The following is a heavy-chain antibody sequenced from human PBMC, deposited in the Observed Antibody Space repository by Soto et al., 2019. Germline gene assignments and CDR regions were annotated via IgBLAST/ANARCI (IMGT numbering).Heavy chain of an antibody. Sequence: GGSLRLSCSASGFTFSLYGMHWVRQTPGKGLEWVASISYDGSKKYYTDSVKGRFTISRDNSKNTLYLQVNSLRPEDTSVYYCAKVFYPFEVATYGMDVWGQGTTVTVSS. CDR1: GFTFSLYG. D-gene: IGHD3-9*01. CDR2: ISYDGSKK. J-gene: IGHJ6*02. CDR3: AKVFYPFEVATYGMDV. V-gene: IGHV3-30*18.